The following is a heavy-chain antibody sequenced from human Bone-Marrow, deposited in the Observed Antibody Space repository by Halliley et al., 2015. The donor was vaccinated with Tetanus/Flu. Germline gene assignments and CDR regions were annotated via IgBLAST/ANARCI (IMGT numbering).Heavy chain of an antibody. V-gene: IGHV1-18*01. CDR2: IGAYNGNT. J-gene: IGHJ2*01. Sequence: WMGWIGAYNGNTNYAHKFQDRVTMTTDTSRTAAYLELRTLRSDDTAMYYCATALDSDDWYFDLWGRGTLVTVSS. CDR3: ATALDSDDWYFDL. D-gene: IGHD2-21*02.